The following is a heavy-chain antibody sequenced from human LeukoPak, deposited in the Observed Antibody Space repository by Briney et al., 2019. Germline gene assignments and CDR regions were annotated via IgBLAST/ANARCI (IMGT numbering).Heavy chain of an antibody. CDR1: GFTLGAYA. CDR3: AIARSGFAMASWLDS. Sequence: GGSLRLSCADSGFTLGAYAMSWVRQAPGKGLEWVSVISGDGGTSYHAHSVKGRFTISRDDSKNTLYLQMKSLRVEDTAVYYCAIARSGFAMASWLDSWGQGTLVIVSS. V-gene: IGHV3-23*01. CDR2: ISGDGGTS. J-gene: IGHJ4*02. D-gene: IGHD5-24*01.